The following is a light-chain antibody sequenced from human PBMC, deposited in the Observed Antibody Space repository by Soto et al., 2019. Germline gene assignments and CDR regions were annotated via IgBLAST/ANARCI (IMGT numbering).Light chain of an antibody. CDR1: QSISSY. V-gene: IGKV1-39*01. CDR3: QQSYSTPWT. Sequence: DIQMTQSPSSLSASVGDRVTITRRASQSISSYLNWYQQKPGKAPKLLIYAASSLQSGVPSRFSGSGSGTDFTLTISSLQPEDFATYYCQQSYSTPWTFGQGTKVAIK. J-gene: IGKJ1*01. CDR2: AAS.